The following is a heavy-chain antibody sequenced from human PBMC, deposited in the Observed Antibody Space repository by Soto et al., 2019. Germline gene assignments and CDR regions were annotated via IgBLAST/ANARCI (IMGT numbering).Heavy chain of an antibody. J-gene: IGHJ4*02. CDR1: GGSFSGYY. V-gene: IGHV4-34*01. Sequence: TSETLSLTCAVYGGSFSGYYWSWIRQPPRKGLEWIGEINHSGSTNYNPSLKSRVTISVDTSKNQFSLKLSSVTAADTAVYYCARAKHRIFGVVIMWIFDYWGQGTLVTVSS. D-gene: IGHD3-3*01. CDR2: INHSGST. CDR3: ARAKHRIFGVVIMWIFDY.